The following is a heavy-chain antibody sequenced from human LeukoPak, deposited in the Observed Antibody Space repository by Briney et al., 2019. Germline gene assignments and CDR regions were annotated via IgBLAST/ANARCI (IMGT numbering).Heavy chain of an antibody. CDR1: GGSVSSGSYY. D-gene: IGHD6-13*01. V-gene: IGHV4-61*01. CDR3: ARGLFSSSWYIAYSDENWFDP. CDR2: IYYSGST. J-gene: IGHJ5*02. Sequence: SETLSLTCTVSGGSVSSGSYYWSWIRQPPGKGLEWIGYIYYSGSTNYNPSLKSRVTISVDTSKNQFSLKLSSVTAADTAVYYCARGLFSSSWYIAYSDENWFDPWGQGTLVTVSA.